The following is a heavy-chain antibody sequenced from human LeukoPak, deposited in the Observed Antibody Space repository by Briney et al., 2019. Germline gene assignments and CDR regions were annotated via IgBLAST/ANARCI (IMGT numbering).Heavy chain of an antibody. J-gene: IGHJ2*01. CDR1: GGSISSSSYY. CDR2: IYYSGST. V-gene: IGHV4-39*01. D-gene: IGHD2-21*02. Sequence: SETLSLTCTVSGGSISSSSYYWGWIRQPPGKGLEWIGSIYYSGSTYYNPSLKSRVTISVDTSKNQFSLKLSSVTAADTAEYYCARPGDCGGDCYRWYFDLWGRGTLVTVSS. CDR3: ARPGDCGGDCYRWYFDL.